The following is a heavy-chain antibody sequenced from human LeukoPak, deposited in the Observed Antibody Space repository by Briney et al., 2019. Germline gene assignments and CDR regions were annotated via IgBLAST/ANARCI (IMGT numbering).Heavy chain of an antibody. D-gene: IGHD6-13*01. V-gene: IGHV3-43D*03. Sequence: GGSLRLSCAASGFTFDDYAMHWVRQAPGKGLEWVSLISWDGGSTYYADSVKGRFTISRDNSKNSLYLQMNSLRAEDTALYYCAKDGIAAAAHRGYYYYYMDVWGKGTTVTVSS. CDR1: GFTFDDYA. CDR2: ISWDGGST. CDR3: AKDGIAAAAHRGYYYYYMDV. J-gene: IGHJ6*03.